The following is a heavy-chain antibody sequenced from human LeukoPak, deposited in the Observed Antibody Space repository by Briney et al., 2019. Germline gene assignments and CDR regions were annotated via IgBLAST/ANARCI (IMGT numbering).Heavy chain of an antibody. CDR1: GGSISSYY. Sequence: SETLSLTCTVSGGSISSYYWTWMRQPPGKGLEWIGYIDYSGTTNYNPSLKSRVTISVDTSKNQFSLKLSSVTAADTAVYYCARDNALASGKYWFDPWGQGTLVTVSS. D-gene: IGHD3-10*01. J-gene: IGHJ5*02. CDR2: IDYSGTT. CDR3: ARDNALASGKYWFDP. V-gene: IGHV4-59*01.